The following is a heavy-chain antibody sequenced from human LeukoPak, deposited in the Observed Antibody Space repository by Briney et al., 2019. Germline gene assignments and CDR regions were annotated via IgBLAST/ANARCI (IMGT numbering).Heavy chain of an antibody. CDR2: IYYSGST. Sequence: SETLSLTCTVSGVSISSSSYYWGWIRPPPGKGLEWIGCIYYSGSTYYNPSLKSRVTISVDTSKNQFSLKLSSVTAADTAVYYCASKGYGSGSCLDVWGKGTTVTISS. CDR1: GVSISSSSYY. J-gene: IGHJ6*04. CDR3: ASKGYGSGSCLDV. V-gene: IGHV4-39*07. D-gene: IGHD3-10*01.